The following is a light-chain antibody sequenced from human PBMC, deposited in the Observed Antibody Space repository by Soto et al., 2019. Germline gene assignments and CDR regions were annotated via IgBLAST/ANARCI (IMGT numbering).Light chain of an antibody. CDR1: SSDVGGYNY. CDR3: RSYTRTTLVV. CDR2: EVS. V-gene: IGLV2-14*01. Sequence: QSVLTQPASVSGSPGQSITISCTGSSSDVGGYNYVSWYQQHPGKAHKLMIYEVSNRPSGVSNRFSGSKSGNTASLTISGLRAEDEADYYCRSYTRTTLVVFGGGTQLTVL. J-gene: IGLJ2*01.